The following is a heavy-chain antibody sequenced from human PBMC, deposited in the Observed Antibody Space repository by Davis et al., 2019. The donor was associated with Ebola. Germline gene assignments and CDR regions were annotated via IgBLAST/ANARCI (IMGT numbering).Heavy chain of an antibody. CDR1: GYSFTSYW. CDR2: IYPGDSDT. V-gene: IGHV5-51*01. D-gene: IGHD1-26*01. CDR3: ARQGAPYSAPAN. J-gene: IGHJ4*02. Sequence: GESLKISCRGSGYSFTSYWIGWVRQMPGKGLEWMGIIYPGDSDTRYSPSFQGQVTISADKSITTAYLHWNSLKASDTAMYYCARQGAPYSAPANWGQGTLVTVSS.